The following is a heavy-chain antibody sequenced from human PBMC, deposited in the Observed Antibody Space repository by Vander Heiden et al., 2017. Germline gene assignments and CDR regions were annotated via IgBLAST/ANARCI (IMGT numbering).Heavy chain of an antibody. Sequence: EVQVVESGGGLIQPGGSLRLSCAASGFTVSSNYLTWSRQAPGKGLEWVSVIFGAGSTYYADSVKGRFTISRDNSKNTVYLQMNSLRAEDTAVYYCARFCSSTRCDVFDIWGQGTMVSVSS. CDR1: GFTVSSNY. J-gene: IGHJ3*02. V-gene: IGHV3-53*01. D-gene: IGHD2-2*01. CDR3: ARFCSSTRCDVFDI. CDR2: IFGAGST.